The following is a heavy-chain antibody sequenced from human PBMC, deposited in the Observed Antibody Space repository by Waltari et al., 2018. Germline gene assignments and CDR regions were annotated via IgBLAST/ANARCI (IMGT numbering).Heavy chain of an antibody. Sequence: QLLLQESGPGLVTPSETLSLTCTVSGGSINRSNSYWGWVRQSPGKGLEWIASIYYSGRAYYNPPLERRLTISGDTSKNQFSLRLYSVTAADTAVYYCARHWKRNGYRFDPWGQGTRVTVSS. CDR2: IYYSGRA. CDR1: GGSINRSNSY. CDR3: ARHWKRNGYRFDP. D-gene: IGHD5-12*01. J-gene: IGHJ5*02. V-gene: IGHV4-39*01.